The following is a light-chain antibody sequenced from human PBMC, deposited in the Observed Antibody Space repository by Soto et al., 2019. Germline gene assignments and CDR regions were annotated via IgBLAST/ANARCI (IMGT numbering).Light chain of an antibody. V-gene: IGKV1-5*03. Sequence: IQMTQSPSSMSASIGYRVTISCRASQGIRNDLAWYQQKPGKAPKLLIYKASTLKSGVPSRFSGSGSGTEFTLTISRLQTDDFATYYCQHYNSYPEAFCQGTKVDIK. CDR3: QHYNSYPEA. CDR1: QGIRND. CDR2: KAS. J-gene: IGKJ1*01.